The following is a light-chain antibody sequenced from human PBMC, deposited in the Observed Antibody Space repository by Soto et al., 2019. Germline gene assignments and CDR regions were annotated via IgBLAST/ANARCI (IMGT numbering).Light chain of an antibody. CDR1: QSVVNY. V-gene: IGKV3-11*01. J-gene: IGKJ4*01. CDR2: DVS. CDR3: QQRSNWPLT. Sequence: EIVLTQSPVTLSLSPGERATLSCRASQSVVNYLARYQQKPGQAPRLLIYDVSKRATGIPARFSGSGYGTDFTLTISSLEPEDFAIYYCQQRSNWPLTFGGGTKVEIK.